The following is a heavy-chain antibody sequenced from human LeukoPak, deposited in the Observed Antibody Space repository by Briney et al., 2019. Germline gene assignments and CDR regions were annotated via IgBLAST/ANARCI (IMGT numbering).Heavy chain of an antibody. D-gene: IGHD5-18*01. CDR3: ARGLVDTAMVIWF. J-gene: IGHJ4*02. CDR1: GYTFTGYY. CDR2: INPNSGGT. Sequence: ASVKVSCKASGYTFTGYYMHWVRQAPGQGREWMGWINPNSGGTNYAQKFQGRVTMTRDTSISTAYMELSRLRSDDTAVYYCARGLVDTAMVIWFWGQGTLVTVSS. V-gene: IGHV1-2*02.